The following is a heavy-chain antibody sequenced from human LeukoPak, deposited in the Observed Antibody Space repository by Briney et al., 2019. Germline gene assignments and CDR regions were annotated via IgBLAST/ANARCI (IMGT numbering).Heavy chain of an antibody. V-gene: IGHV3-74*01. CDR3: ARSRPHGNDY. Sequence: GGSLRLSCAASGFTFSSYWMNWVRQAPGKGLVWVSRIASDGSSTTYADSVKGRFSISRDNAKNTLYLQMNSLRVEDTAVYYCARSRPHGNDYWGQGTLVTVSS. D-gene: IGHD4-23*01. CDR1: GFTFSSYW. J-gene: IGHJ4*02. CDR2: IASDGSST.